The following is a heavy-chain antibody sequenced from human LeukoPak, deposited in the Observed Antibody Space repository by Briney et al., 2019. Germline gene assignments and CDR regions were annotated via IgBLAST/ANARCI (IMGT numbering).Heavy chain of an antibody. Sequence: GWSLRLSCAESGLSFRSVAMSGVCEGPAGGLEGVSDIRGNGETFYADYVKGRFALSSDSPKNTVYFQLNNLRVEDTAIYYCAKGSWGSSTDVVRWGPGNLVTVSS. CDR2: IRGNGET. CDR1: GLSFRSVA. CDR3: AKGSWGSSTDVVR. D-gene: IGHD3-10*01. V-gene: IGHV3-23*01. J-gene: IGHJ4*02.